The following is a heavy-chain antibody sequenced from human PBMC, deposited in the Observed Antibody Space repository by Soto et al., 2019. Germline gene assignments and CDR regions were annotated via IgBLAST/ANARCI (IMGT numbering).Heavy chain of an antibody. CDR2: IWYDGSNK. D-gene: IGHD3-3*01. V-gene: IGHV3-33*01. CDR1: GFTFSSYG. J-gene: IGHJ6*02. Sequence: PGGSLRLSCAASGFTFSSYGMHWVRQAPGKGLEWVAVIWYDGSNKYYADSVKGRFTISRDNSKNTLYLQMNSLRAEDAAVYYCARAPYYDFWSGYYNYYYYGMDVWGQGTTVTVSS. CDR3: ARAPYYDFWSGYYNYYYYGMDV.